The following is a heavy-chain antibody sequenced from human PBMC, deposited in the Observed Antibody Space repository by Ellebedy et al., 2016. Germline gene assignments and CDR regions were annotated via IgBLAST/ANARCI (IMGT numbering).Heavy chain of an antibody. Sequence: SETLSLTCNVSGGSVSSDYWNWIRRPPGKGLEWIGYVFHTGTTHYNPPLKSRVTMSVDTSKSQFSLRLTSVTAADTAVYYCAKWNGGWNAFDVWGQGTMVTVSS. J-gene: IGHJ3*01. V-gene: IGHV4-59*02. CDR1: GGSVSSDY. CDR2: VFHTGTT. D-gene: IGHD1-1*01. CDR3: AKWNGGWNAFDV.